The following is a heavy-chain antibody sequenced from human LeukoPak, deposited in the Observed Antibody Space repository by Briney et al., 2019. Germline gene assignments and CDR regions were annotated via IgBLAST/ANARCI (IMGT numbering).Heavy chain of an antibody. CDR3: ARGEAYSSSWYYFDY. Sequence: SETLSLTCTVSGGSISSYYWSWIRQPPGKGLEWIGYIYCSGSTNYNPSLKSRVTISVDTSKNQFSLKLSSVTAADTAVYYCARGEAYSSSWYYFDYWGQGTLVTVSS. V-gene: IGHV4-59*01. J-gene: IGHJ4*02. CDR2: IYCSGST. CDR1: GGSISSYY. D-gene: IGHD6-13*01.